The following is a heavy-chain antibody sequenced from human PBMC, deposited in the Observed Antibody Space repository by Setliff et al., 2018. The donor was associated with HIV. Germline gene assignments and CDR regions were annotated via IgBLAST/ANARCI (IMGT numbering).Heavy chain of an antibody. CDR1: GGTFGSYA. J-gene: IGHJ3*02. CDR2: IIPIVGQT. V-gene: IGHV1-69*10. CDR3: ARAYRPRALDI. D-gene: IGHD1-26*01. Sequence: SVKVSCKASGGTFGSYAIHWVRQAPGQGLEWMGGIIPIVGQTNYAQKFQGRFTITADTSTNTAFMELTSLTSEDTAFYYCARAYRPRALDIWGQGTRVTVSS.